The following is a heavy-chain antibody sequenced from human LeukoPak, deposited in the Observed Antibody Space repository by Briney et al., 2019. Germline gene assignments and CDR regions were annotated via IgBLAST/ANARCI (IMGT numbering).Heavy chain of an antibody. CDR3: AKDLWITATTPGFDY. J-gene: IGHJ4*02. CDR1: GFTFDDYG. CDR2: INGNGGST. D-gene: IGHD1-7*01. V-gene: IGHV3-20*04. Sequence: PGGSLRLSCAASGFTFDDYGMSWVRQAPGKGLEWVSGINGNGGSTGYADSVKGRFTISRDNSKNSLYLQMNSLRTEDSALYYCAKDLWITATTPGFDYWGQGTLVTVPS.